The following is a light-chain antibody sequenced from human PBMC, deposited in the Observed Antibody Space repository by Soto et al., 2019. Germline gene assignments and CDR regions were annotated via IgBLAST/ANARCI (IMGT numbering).Light chain of an antibody. CDR1: SSDVGGYNY. J-gene: IGLJ1*01. Sequence: ALTQPASVSGSPGQSITISCTGTSSDVGGYNYVSWYQQHPGKAPKLMIYEVSNRPSGVSNRFSGSKSGNTASLPISGLQAEDEADYYCSSYTSSSTLVFGTGTKVTVL. V-gene: IGLV2-14*01. CDR2: EVS. CDR3: SSYTSSSTLV.